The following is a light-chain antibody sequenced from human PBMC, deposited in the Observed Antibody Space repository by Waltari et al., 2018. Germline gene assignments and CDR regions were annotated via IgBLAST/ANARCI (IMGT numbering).Light chain of an antibody. CDR3: QQRSNFPVT. Sequence: EIVLTQSPATLSLSPGERATLSCRASQSVSSYLAWYQQKPGQAPRLLIYDASNRATGIPARFSGSGSGTDFTLTISSLEPEDFAVYYCQQRSNFPVTFGQGTKVEIK. CDR1: QSVSSY. CDR2: DAS. J-gene: IGKJ1*01. V-gene: IGKV3-11*01.